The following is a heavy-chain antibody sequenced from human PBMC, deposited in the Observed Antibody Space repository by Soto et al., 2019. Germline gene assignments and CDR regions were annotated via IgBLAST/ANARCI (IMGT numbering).Heavy chain of an antibody. V-gene: IGHV3-9*01. D-gene: IGHD6-19*01. J-gene: IGHJ4*02. CDR2: ISWNSGSI. CDR1: GFTFDDYA. Sequence: ESGGGLVQPGRSLRLSCAASGFTFDDYAMHWVRQAPGKGLEWVSGISWNSGSIGYADSVKGRFTISRDNAKNSLYLQMNSLRAEDTALYYCAKGSEWLVRETFDYWGQGTLVTVSS. CDR3: AKGSEWLVRETFDY.